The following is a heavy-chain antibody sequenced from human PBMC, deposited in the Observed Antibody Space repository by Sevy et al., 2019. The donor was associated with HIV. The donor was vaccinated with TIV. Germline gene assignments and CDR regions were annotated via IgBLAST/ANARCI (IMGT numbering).Heavy chain of an antibody. CDR1: GFTFVTYA. Sequence: GGSLRLSCAASGFTFVTYAMNWVRQAPGKGLEWVSGVSGSGATTLYADSVKGRFSISRDNSKNTLYLKINSLRAEDTAVYYCAKDVYDSSGYYPTGAFDIWGQGTMVTVSS. CDR2: VSGSGATT. CDR3: AKDVYDSSGYYPTGAFDI. V-gene: IGHV3-23*01. D-gene: IGHD3-22*01. J-gene: IGHJ3*02.